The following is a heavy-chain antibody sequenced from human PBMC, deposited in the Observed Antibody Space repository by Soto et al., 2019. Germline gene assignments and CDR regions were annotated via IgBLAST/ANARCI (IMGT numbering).Heavy chain of an antibody. V-gene: IGHV4-31*03. CDR1: GGSINSGGYY. J-gene: IGHJ4*02. CDR3: ARGYRHSGYSSSWVFDY. Sequence: QVQLRESGPGLVKPSQTLSLTCTVSGGSINSGGYYWNWIRQHPGKGLEWIVYMYYSGSTYDNTFFRSRDIISADTSENHCSLKLSAVAAADTAVYFCARGYRHSGYSSSWVFDYWGQGTLVNVSS. CDR2: MYYSGST. D-gene: IGHD6-13*01.